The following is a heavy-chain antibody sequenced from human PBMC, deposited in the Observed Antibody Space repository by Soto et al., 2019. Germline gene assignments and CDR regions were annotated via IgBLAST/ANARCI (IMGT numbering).Heavy chain of an antibody. Sequence: HPGGSLRLSCAASGFTFSSYGMHWVRRAPGKGLEWVAVISYDGSNKYYADSVKGRFTISRDNSKNTLYLQMNSLRAEDTAVYYCAKDSRAGPPDYWGQGTLVTVSS. CDR2: ISYDGSNK. J-gene: IGHJ4*02. V-gene: IGHV3-30*18. CDR1: GFTFSSYG. D-gene: IGHD6-19*01. CDR3: AKDSRAGPPDY.